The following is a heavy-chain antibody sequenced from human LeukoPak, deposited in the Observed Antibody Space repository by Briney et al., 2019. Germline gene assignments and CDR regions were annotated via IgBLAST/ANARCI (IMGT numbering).Heavy chain of an antibody. CDR1: GFMFNMYW. CDR3: VKGTSSTIFGLEFDY. V-gene: IGHV3-7*03. D-gene: IGHD3-3*01. J-gene: IGHJ4*02. CDR2: IKQDGREQ. Sequence: GGSLRLSCEASGFMFNMYWMSWVRQAPGKGLEWVANIKQDGREQYYVDSVKGRFTISRDNSKNSLYLQMSSLRTEDMAFYYCVKGTSSTIFGLEFDYWGQGTLVTVSS.